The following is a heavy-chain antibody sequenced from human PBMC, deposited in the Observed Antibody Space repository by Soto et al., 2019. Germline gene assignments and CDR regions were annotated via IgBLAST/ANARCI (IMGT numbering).Heavy chain of an antibody. D-gene: IGHD3-22*01. Sequence: QVQLVQSGAEVKKPGSSVKVSCKASGGTFSSYTISWVRQAPGQGLEWMGRIIPILGIANYAQKFQGRVTITADKSTSTAYMELSSLRSEDTAVYYCARLRNRGTMIRDYWGQGTLVTVSS. CDR1: GGTFSSYT. J-gene: IGHJ4*02. CDR3: ARLRNRGTMIRDY. V-gene: IGHV1-69*02. CDR2: IIPILGIA.